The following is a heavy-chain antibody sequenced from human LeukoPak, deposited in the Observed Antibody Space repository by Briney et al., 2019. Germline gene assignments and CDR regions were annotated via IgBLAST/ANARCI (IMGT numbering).Heavy chain of an antibody. Sequence: SETLSLTCTVSGGSISSSSYYWGWIRQPPGKGLEWIGSIYYSGSTYYNPSLKSRVTISVDTSKNQFSLKLSSVTAADTAVYYCARPTGGGAARPDYYYGMDVWGQGTTVTVSS. CDR2: IYYSGST. J-gene: IGHJ6*02. V-gene: IGHV4-39*01. D-gene: IGHD6-6*01. CDR1: GGSISSSSYY. CDR3: ARPTGGGAARPDYYYGMDV.